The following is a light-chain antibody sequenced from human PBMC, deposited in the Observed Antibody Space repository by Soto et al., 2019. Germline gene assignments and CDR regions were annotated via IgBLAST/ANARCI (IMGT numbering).Light chain of an antibody. CDR3: QQSSSLPYT. CDR2: AAS. CDR1: QSVGSL. V-gene: IGKV1-39*01. Sequence: DIQMTQSPSSLSASVGDRVTITCRASQSVGSLLNWFQQKPGKAPKLLIYAASTLQSGAPSRFRGSGAGTDFTRILSSLQPEDFATYYCQQSSSLPYTFGQGTKVEI. J-gene: IGKJ2*01.